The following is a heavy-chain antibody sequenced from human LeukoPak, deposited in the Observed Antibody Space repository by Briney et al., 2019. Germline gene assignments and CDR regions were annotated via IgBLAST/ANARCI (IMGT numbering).Heavy chain of an antibody. CDR1: GFTFNSYG. Sequence: GGSLRLSCAASGFTFNSYGMNWVRQAPGKGLEWVSSVSSSSTYIYYADSVKGRFTISRDNAKNTLYLQMNSLRAEDTAVYFCAKRGVVIRVILVGFHKEAYYFDSWGQGVLVTVSS. CDR2: VSSSSTYI. D-gene: IGHD3-22*01. V-gene: IGHV3-21*04. J-gene: IGHJ4*02. CDR3: AKRGVVIRVILVGFHKEAYYFDS.